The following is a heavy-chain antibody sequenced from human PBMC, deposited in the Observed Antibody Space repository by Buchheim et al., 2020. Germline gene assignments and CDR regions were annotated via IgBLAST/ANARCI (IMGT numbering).Heavy chain of an antibody. CDR2: IYTSGST. CDR3: ARGPIVVVPAAILGWFDP. Sequence: QVQLQESGPGLVKPSQTLSLTCTVSGGSISSGSYYWSWIRQPAGKGLEWIGRIYTSGSTNYNPSLKIRVTISVDTSKNQFSLKLSSVTAADTAVYYCARGPIVVVPAAILGWFDPWGQGTL. V-gene: IGHV4-61*02. J-gene: IGHJ5*02. D-gene: IGHD2-2*02. CDR1: GGSISSGSYY.